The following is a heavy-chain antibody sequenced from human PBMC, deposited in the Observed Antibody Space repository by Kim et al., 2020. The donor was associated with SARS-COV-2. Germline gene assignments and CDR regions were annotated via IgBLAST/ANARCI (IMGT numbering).Heavy chain of an antibody. CDR3: AKDGPSQGPHYYDSSGYYDAFDI. D-gene: IGHD3-22*01. V-gene: IGHV3-23*01. J-gene: IGHJ3*02. CDR1: GFTFSSYA. Sequence: GGSLRLSCAASGFTFSSYAMSWVRQAPGKGLEWVSAISGSGGSTYYADSVKGRFTISRDNSKNTLYLQMNSLRAEDTAVYYCAKDGPSQGPHYYDSSGYYDAFDIWGQGTMVTVSS. CDR2: ISGSGGST.